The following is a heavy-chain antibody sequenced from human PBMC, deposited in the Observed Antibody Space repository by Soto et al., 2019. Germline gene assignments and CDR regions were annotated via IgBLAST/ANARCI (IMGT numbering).Heavy chain of an antibody. Sequence: QVQLQESGPGLAKPSETLSLTCTVSGGSVRSGSFYWSWIRQPPGKGLEWIGYIYYSGSTNYNPSLKIRVTISADTSKNQFSLKLSSVTAADTALYYCARATFFGVVKFGVSYFDYWGQGTLVTVSS. V-gene: IGHV4-61*01. CDR3: ARATFFGVVKFGVSYFDY. J-gene: IGHJ4*02. D-gene: IGHD3-3*01. CDR1: GGSVRSGSFY. CDR2: IYYSGST.